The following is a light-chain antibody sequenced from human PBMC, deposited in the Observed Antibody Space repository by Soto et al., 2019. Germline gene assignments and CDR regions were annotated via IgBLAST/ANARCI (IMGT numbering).Light chain of an antibody. V-gene: IGLV2-11*01. CDR3: CSNSASYTFV. CDR2: DVT. CDR1: SSDVGGYNC. Sequence: QSVLTQPRSVSGSPGQSVTISCTGTSSDVGGYNCVSWYQQHPGKAPQLIIYDVTQRPSGVPDRFSGPKSGNTASLSISGLQAEDEADYYCCSNSASYTFVFGTGTKVTVL. J-gene: IGLJ1*01.